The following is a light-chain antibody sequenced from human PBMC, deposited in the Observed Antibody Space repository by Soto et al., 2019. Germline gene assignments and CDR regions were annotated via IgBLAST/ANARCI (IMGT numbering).Light chain of an antibody. Sequence: QSALTQPRSVSGSPGQSVTISCTGTSSDVGVYNYVYWYQQHPGQGPQLVIYDGIKRPSGVPDRFSGSKSGNTASLTISGLHAVEEADYYCCSYAGSSIWVFGGGTKLTVL. CDR3: CSYAGSSIWV. CDR1: SSDVGVYNY. V-gene: IGLV2-11*01. CDR2: DGI. J-gene: IGLJ3*02.